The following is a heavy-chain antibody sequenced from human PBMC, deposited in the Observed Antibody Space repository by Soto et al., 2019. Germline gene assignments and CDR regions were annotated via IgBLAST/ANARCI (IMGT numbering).Heavy chain of an antibody. CDR1: GGSISSYY. V-gene: IGHV4-59*08. CDR2: IYYSGST. CDR3: ARHTPAISISDH. Sequence: SETLSLTCTVSGGSISSYYCSCIRQPPGKGLEWIGYIYYSGSTYYNPSLKSRVTISVDTSKNQFSLKLSSVTAADTAVYYCARHTPAISISDHWGQGTLVTVS. D-gene: IGHD2-15*01. J-gene: IGHJ4*02.